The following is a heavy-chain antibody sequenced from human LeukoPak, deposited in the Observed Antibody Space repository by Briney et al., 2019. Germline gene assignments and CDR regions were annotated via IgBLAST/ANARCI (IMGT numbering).Heavy chain of an antibody. D-gene: IGHD5-24*01. CDR2: IGSGGDT. Sequence: PGGSLRLSCAASGFTFSSYDMHWVRQPTGEGLQWVSGIGSGGDTYYAGSVKGRFTISRENAKNSLYLQMNSLRVGDTAVYFCARGSNLGFDPWGQGTLVTVSS. CDR3: ARGSNLGFDP. V-gene: IGHV3-13*04. J-gene: IGHJ5*02. CDR1: GFTFSSYD.